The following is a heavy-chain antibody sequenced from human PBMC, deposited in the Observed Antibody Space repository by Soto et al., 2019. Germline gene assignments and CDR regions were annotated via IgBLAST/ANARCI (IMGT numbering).Heavy chain of an antibody. J-gene: IGHJ5*02. CDR3: ARDAFQEYNWNYADESWFDP. Sequence: GLTLRLSCAASGFTFSDYYMSWIRQATGKEPEWVSYISSTSSYTNYADSVKGRFTISRDNAKKSLYLQINSLRAEDTAVYYCARDAFQEYNWNYADESWFDPWGQGTLVTVSS. D-gene: IGHD1-7*01. V-gene: IGHV3-11*06. CDR1: GFTFSDYY. CDR2: ISSTSSYT.